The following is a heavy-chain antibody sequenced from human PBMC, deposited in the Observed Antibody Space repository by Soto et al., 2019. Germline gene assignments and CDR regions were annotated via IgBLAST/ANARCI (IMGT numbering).Heavy chain of an antibody. J-gene: IGHJ4*02. CDR3: ARDDRGVLTQFDH. V-gene: IGHV4-61*01. CDR2: IYGSGNT. Sequence: QVQLQESGPGLVKPSETLSLTCTVSGGSVTSGSYYWSWIRQPPGKTLEWIGDIYGSGNTNYNPSLKSRVTISLDMSKNQFSRKLTSVTAADTAVYYCARDDRGVLTQFDHWGQGTLVTVSS. D-gene: IGHD3-10*01. CDR1: GGSVTSGSYY.